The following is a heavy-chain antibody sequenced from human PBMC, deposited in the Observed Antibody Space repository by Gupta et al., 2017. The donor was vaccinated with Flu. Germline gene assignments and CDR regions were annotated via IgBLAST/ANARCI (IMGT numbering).Heavy chain of an antibody. D-gene: IGHD2-21*01. CDR1: SYAY. Sequence: SYAYMNWVRQAPGKGLEWVGRLKSEDDGGTADYAAPVKGRFAISRDDSKNTLWLQMNSLRTEDTAVYYCTTDSSGGITFDIWGQGTPVTVSA. CDR2: LKSEDDGGTA. V-gene: IGHV3-15*01. CDR3: TTDSSGGITFDI. J-gene: IGHJ3*02.